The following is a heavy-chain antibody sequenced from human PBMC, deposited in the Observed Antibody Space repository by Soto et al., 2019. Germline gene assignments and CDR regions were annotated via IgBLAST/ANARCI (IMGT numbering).Heavy chain of an antibody. D-gene: IGHD6-19*01. Sequence: QLQLQESGSGLVKHSQTLSLTCAVSGGSISSGGYSWSWIRQPPGKGLEWIGYIYHSGSTYYNPSLMSRVTISVDRSKNQFSLKLSSVTAADTAVYYCASAGGLGAVAADYWGQGTLATVSS. CDR2: IYHSGST. CDR1: GGSISSGGYS. J-gene: IGHJ4*02. CDR3: ASAGGLGAVAADY. V-gene: IGHV4-30-2*01.